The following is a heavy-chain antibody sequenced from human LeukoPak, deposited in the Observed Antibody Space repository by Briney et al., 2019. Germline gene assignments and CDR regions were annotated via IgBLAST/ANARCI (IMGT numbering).Heavy chain of an antibody. D-gene: IGHD3-22*01. V-gene: IGHV1-18*01. J-gene: IGHJ4*02. CDR2: ISAYNGNT. CDR1: GYTFTSYG. CDR3: ARAYDSSGYYYEFDY. Sequence: GASVKVSCKASGYTFTSYGISWVRQAPGQGLEWMGWISAYNGNTNYAQKLQGRVTMTTDTSTSTAYMELRSLRSEDTAVYYCARAYDSSGYYYEFDYWGQGTLVTVSS.